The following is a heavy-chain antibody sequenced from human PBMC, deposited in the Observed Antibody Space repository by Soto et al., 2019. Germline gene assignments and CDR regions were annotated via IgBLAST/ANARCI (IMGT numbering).Heavy chain of an antibody. CDR1: GFTFSSYA. V-gene: IGHV3-66*01. CDR2: IYSDGTT. CDR3: ARESGSYNWFDP. J-gene: IGHJ5*02. Sequence: GGSLRLSCAASGFTFSSYAMSWVRQAPGKGLEYISIIYSDGTTYYADSVKGRFTISRDNSKNTLYLQMNSLRAEDTAVYYCARESGSYNWFDPWGQGTLVTVSS. D-gene: IGHD6-13*01.